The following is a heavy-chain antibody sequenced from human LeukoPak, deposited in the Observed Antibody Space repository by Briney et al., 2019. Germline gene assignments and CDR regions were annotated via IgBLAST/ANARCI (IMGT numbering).Heavy chain of an antibody. Sequence: ASVKVSCKASGGTFSSYAISWVRQAPGQGLEWMGGIIPILGTANYAQKFQGRVTITADESTSTAYMELSSLRSEDTAVYYCARHHDVDTAMYSPFDYWGQGTLVTVSS. CDR1: GGTFSSYA. J-gene: IGHJ4*02. V-gene: IGHV1-69*13. CDR2: IIPILGTA. D-gene: IGHD5-18*01. CDR3: ARHHDVDTAMYSPFDY.